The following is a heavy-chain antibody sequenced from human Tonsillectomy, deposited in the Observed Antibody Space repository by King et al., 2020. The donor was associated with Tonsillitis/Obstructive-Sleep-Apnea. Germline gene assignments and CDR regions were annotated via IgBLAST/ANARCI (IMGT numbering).Heavy chain of an antibody. CDR2: IYSGGST. V-gene: IGHV3-53*01. CDR1: GFTVSSNY. Sequence: VQLVESGGGLIQPGGSLRLSCAASGFTVSSNYMSWVRQAPGKGLEWVSVIYSGGSTYYADSVKGRFTISRDNSKNTLYLQMNSLRAEDTAVYYCAREGYYTTIHDAFDIWGQGTMVTVSS. D-gene: IGHD2-2*02. CDR3: AREGYYTTIHDAFDI. J-gene: IGHJ3*02.